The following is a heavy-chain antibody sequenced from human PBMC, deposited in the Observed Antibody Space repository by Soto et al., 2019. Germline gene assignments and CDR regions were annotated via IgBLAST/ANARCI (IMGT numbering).Heavy chain of an antibody. CDR1: GFTFSSYA. V-gene: IGHV3-23*01. CDR3: AKDTAAKYDILTASYNWFDP. CDR2: ISGSGGST. Sequence: GGSLRLSCAASGFTFSSYAMSWVRQAPGKGLEWVSAISGSGGSTYYADSVKGRFTISRDNSKNTLYLQMNSLRAEDTAVYYCAKDTAAKYDILTASYNWFDPWGQGTLVTVSS. D-gene: IGHD3-9*01. J-gene: IGHJ5*02.